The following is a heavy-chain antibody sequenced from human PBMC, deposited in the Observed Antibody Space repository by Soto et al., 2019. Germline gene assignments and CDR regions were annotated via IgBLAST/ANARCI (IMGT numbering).Heavy chain of an antibody. CDR1: GGSISGYY. Sequence: SETLSLTCTVSGGSISGYYWSWIRQPPGKGLEWIGWVYYSGSTNYNPSLKSRVTISVDASKNQFSLKLSSVTAADTAVYYCARDWGHDAFDIWGRGTMVTVSS. J-gene: IGHJ3*02. D-gene: IGHD7-27*01. V-gene: IGHV4-59*01. CDR2: VYYSGST. CDR3: ARDWGHDAFDI.